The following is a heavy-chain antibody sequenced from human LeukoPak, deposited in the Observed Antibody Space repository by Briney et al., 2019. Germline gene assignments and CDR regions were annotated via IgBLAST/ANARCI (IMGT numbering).Heavy chain of an antibody. J-gene: IGHJ4*02. D-gene: IGHD3-22*01. CDR2: IRYDGSNK. Sequence: PGGSLRLSCVASGFTFSSYGMHWVRQAPGKGLEWVAFIRYDGSNKYYADSVKGRFTISKDNSKNTLYLQMNSLRPEDTALYNCAKDFRSGMIEGHWGQGTLVTVSS. V-gene: IGHV3-30*02. CDR3: AKDFRSGMIEGH. CDR1: GFTFSSYG.